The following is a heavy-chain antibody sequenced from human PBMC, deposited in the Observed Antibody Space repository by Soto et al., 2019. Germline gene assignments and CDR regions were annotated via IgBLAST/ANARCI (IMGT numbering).Heavy chain of an antibody. CDR2: IYYSGST. CDR3: ARTGYCSSTSCSLFYMDV. D-gene: IGHD2-2*01. Sequence: SETLSLTCTVSGGSISSYYWSWIRQPPGKGLEWIGYIYYSGSTNYNPSLKSRVTISVDTSTKQFSLKLSSVSAADTDVYYCARTGYCSSTSCSLFYMDVWGKETTVTVSS. J-gene: IGHJ6*03. CDR1: GGSISSYY. V-gene: IGHV4-59*12.